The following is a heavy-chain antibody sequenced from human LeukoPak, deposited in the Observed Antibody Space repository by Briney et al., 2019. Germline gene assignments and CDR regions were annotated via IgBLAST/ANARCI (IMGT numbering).Heavy chain of an antibody. CDR1: GSPLPTGGMG. CDR3: ARMYYYDSSGYLYYFDY. CDR2: PDWDGDE. V-gene: IGHV2-70*01. D-gene: IGHD3-22*01. J-gene: IGHJ4*02. Sequence: CGPTEVNLTHTLILTHSLSGSPLPTGGMGVSWIRHPQGNGLNSLAPPDWDGDEYYSTSLKTRLTISKDTSKNQVVLTMTNMDPVDTATYYCARMYYYDSSGYLYYFDYWGQGNLVTVSS.